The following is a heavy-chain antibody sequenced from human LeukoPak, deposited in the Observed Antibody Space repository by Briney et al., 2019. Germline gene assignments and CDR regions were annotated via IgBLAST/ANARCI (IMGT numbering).Heavy chain of an antibody. CDR2: IYYSGST. CDR3: ARGGSYRFFDY. J-gene: IGHJ4*02. D-gene: IGHD3-16*02. V-gene: IGHV4-59*11. CDR1: GGSISSHY. Sequence: SETLSLTCTVSGGSISSHYWSWVRQPPGKGLEWIGYIYYSGSTNYNPSLKSRVTISVDTDKNQFSLKLSSVTAADTAVYYCARGGSYRFFDYWGQGTLVTVSS.